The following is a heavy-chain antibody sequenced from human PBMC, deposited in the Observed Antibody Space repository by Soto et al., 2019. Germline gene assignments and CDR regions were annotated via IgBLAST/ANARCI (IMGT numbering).Heavy chain of an antibody. Sequence: QVQLVESGGGVVQPGRSLRLSCAASGFTFSSYSMHWVRQAPGKGLEWVAVISYDGSNKYYADSVKGRFTISRDNSKNTLYLQMNSLRAEDTAVYYCAKDLMLVATSAWGQGTLVTVSS. CDR1: GFTFSSYS. V-gene: IGHV3-30*18. CDR2: ISYDGSNK. D-gene: IGHD5-12*01. J-gene: IGHJ5*02. CDR3: AKDLMLVATSA.